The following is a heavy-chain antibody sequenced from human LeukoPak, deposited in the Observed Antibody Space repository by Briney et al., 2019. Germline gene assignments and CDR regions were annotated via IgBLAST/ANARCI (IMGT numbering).Heavy chain of an antibody. V-gene: IGHV3-23*01. CDR3: AKGSGCSSTSCYTWFDP. CDR1: GFTFSSYA. J-gene: IGHJ5*02. D-gene: IGHD2-2*02. CDR2: ISGSGGST. Sequence: GGSLRLSCAASGFTFSSYAMSWVRQAPGKGLEWVSAISGSGGSTYYADSVKGRFTISRDNSKNTLYLQMNSLRAEDTAVYYCAKGSGCSSTSCYTWFDPWGQGTLVTVSS.